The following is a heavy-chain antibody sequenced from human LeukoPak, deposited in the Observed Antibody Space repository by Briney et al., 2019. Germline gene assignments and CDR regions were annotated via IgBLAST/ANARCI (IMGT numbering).Heavy chain of an antibody. J-gene: IGHJ4*02. Sequence: PSETLSLSCAASGFTFSSYAMSWVRQAPGKGLEWVSAISGSGGSTSYADSVKGRFTISRDNSKNTLYLQMHSLRAEDTAVYYCAKDHLYYDSSGMDYWGQGTLVTVSS. V-gene: IGHV3-23*01. CDR2: ISGSGGST. CDR3: AKDHLYYDSSGMDY. CDR1: GFTFSSYA. D-gene: IGHD3-22*01.